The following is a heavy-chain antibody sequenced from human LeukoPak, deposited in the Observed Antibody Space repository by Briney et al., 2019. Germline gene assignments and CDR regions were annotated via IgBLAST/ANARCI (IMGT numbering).Heavy chain of an antibody. V-gene: IGHV3-7*01. CDR2: IKQDGSEK. CDR3: ARARYYYDSSSSYYFDY. CDR1: GFTFSSYW. Sequence: GGSLRLSCAASGFTFSSYWMSWVRQAPGKGLEWVANIKQDGSEKYYVDSVKGRFTISRDNAKNSLYLQMNSLRAEDTAVYYCARARYYYDSSSSYYFDYWGQGTLVTVSS. D-gene: IGHD3-22*01. J-gene: IGHJ4*02.